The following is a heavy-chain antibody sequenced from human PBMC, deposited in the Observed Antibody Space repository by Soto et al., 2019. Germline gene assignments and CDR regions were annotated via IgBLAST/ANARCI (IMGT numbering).Heavy chain of an antibody. V-gene: IGHV3-13*01. CDR1: GFIFSSYD. CDR3: VRVRGAYYDKYYFDY. CDR2: IGTAGDT. Sequence: EVQLVESGGGLVQPGGSLRLSCVASGFIFSSYDFHWVRQTTGKGLEWVSGIGTAGDTYYPDSVKGRFTISRENAKNSLYLQMNRLRDEDTAVYYCVRVRGAYYDKYYFDYWGQGTLVTVSS. D-gene: IGHD1-26*01. J-gene: IGHJ4*02.